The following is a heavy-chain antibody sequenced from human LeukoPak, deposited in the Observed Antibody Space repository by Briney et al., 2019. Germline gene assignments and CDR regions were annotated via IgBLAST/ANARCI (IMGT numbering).Heavy chain of an antibody. CDR3: ARDRSAYCGGDCYASAYNI. CDR1: GFTFSIYG. Sequence: GGSLRLSCAASGFTFSIYGMNWVRQAPGKGLEWVAVIWYNGNDKYYADSVKGRFTISRDNSKNTLYLQMNSPRAEDTAVYYCARDRSAYCGGDCYASAYNIWGQGTVVTVSS. CDR2: IWYNGNDK. D-gene: IGHD2-21*02. V-gene: IGHV3-33*01. J-gene: IGHJ3*02.